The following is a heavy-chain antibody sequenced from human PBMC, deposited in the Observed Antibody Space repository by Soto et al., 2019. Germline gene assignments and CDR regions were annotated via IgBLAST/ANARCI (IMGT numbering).Heavy chain of an antibody. CDR2: INYSGST. D-gene: IGHD3-9*01. CDR3: ARYFDWPSAFDI. J-gene: IGHJ3*02. V-gene: IGHV4-61*08. Sequence: PSETLSLTCAASGGSISSGGYSWSWIRQPPGKGLEWIGYINYSGSTNYNPSLKSRVTISVDTSKKQFSLKLGSVTAADTAVYYCARYFDWPSAFDIWGQGTMVTVSS. CDR1: GGSISSGGYS.